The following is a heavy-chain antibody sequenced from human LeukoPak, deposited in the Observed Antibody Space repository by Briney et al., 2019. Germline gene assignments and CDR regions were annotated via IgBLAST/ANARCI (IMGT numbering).Heavy chain of an antibody. CDR2: IYYSGST. J-gene: IGHJ4*02. Sequence: SETLSLTCTVSGGSISSYYWSWIRQPPGKGLEWIGYIYYSGSTNYNPSLKSRVTISVDTSRNQFSLKLSSVIAADTAVYYCARGEQWLVLDYWGQGTLVTVSS. V-gene: IGHV4-59*01. D-gene: IGHD6-19*01. CDR1: GGSISSYY. CDR3: ARGEQWLVLDY.